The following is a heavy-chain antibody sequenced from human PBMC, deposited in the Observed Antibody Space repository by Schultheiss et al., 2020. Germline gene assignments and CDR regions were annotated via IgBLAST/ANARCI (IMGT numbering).Heavy chain of an antibody. CDR3: ARLNLGSYTYGMDV. CDR1: GGSFSGYY. CDR2: IYYSGST. D-gene: IGHD3-10*01. J-gene: IGHJ6*02. V-gene: IGHV4-34*01. Sequence: SETLSLTCAVYGGSFSGYYWSWIRQPPGKGLEWIGSIYYSGSTNYNPSLKSRVTISVDTSKNQFSLKLSSVTAADTAVYYCARLNLGSYTYGMDVWGQGTTVTVSS.